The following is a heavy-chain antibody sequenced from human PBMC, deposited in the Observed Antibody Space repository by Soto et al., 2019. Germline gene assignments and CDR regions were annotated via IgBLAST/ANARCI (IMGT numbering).Heavy chain of an antibody. CDR2: INPNGGST. D-gene: IGHD2-21*01. J-gene: IGHJ4*02. CDR1: GDTFIHYY. Sequence: QVQLVQSGAEVKKPGASVKVSCKASGDTFIHYYIHWVRQAPGQGLEWMAIINPNGGSTNYAQKFRGRVTVTSDTSTTTVSMELNSLGSDDTAVYFCARSLLQGDFWGQGTRVTVSS. CDR3: ARSLLQGDF. V-gene: IGHV1-46*01.